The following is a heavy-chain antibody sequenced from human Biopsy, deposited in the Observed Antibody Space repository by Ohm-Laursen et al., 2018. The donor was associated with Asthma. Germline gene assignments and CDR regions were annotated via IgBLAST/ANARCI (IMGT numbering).Heavy chain of an antibody. J-gene: IGHJ4*02. D-gene: IGHD2-2*01. V-gene: IGHV1-69*13. CDR3: ARKAGSCISRTCYSLDF. CDR2: INSVFGTT. Sequence: GASVKVSCKSLGGTFNTYVIGWVRQAPGQGLEWMGGINSVFGTTTYPQKFQDRVTITADDSTSTVYMELSSLRPEDTAVYYCARKAGSCISRTCYSLDFWGQGTLVTVPS. CDR1: GGTFNTYV.